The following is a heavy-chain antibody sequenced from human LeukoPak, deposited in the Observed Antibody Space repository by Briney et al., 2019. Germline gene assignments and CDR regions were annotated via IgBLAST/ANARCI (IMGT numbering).Heavy chain of an antibody. Sequence: GESLKISCKGSGYTFTTYWIGWVRQMPGKGLELMGIIYPGDSDTRYSPSFRGQVTISADKSINPAHLQWSSLKDSDTAIYYCTRQYGPRGHFDLWGQGTLVTVSS. CDR1: GYTFTTYW. CDR2: IYPGDSDT. D-gene: IGHD4-17*01. V-gene: IGHV5-51*01. J-gene: IGHJ4*02. CDR3: TRQYGPRGHFDL.